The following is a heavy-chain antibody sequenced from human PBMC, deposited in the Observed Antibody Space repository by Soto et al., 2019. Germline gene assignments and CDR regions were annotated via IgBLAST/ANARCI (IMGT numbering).Heavy chain of an antibody. V-gene: IGHV3-23*01. CDR1: GFSFSSYS. D-gene: IGHD3-22*01. CDR2: ISGSGVST. CDR3: AKSPGMYYYDSSGYYHYDY. Sequence: PGGSLRLSCAASGFSFSSYSINWVRQAPGKGLEWVSAISGSGVSTYYADSVKGRFTISRDNSKNTLYLQMNSLRAEDTAVYYCAKSPGMYYYDSSGYYHYDYWGQGTLVTVSS. J-gene: IGHJ4*02.